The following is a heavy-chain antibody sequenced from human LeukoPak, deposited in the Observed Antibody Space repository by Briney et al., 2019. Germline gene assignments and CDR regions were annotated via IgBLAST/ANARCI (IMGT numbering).Heavy chain of an antibody. Sequence: ASVKVSCKASGYTFTGYYMHWLRQAPGQGLEWMGWINPNSGGTNYAQKFQGRVTMTRDTSISTAYMELSRLRSDDTAVYYCARGTGEGYTYGRYYFDNWGQGTLVTVSS. D-gene: IGHD5-18*01. CDR3: ARGTGEGYTYGRYYFDN. CDR1: GYTFTGYY. CDR2: INPNSGGT. V-gene: IGHV1-2*02. J-gene: IGHJ4*02.